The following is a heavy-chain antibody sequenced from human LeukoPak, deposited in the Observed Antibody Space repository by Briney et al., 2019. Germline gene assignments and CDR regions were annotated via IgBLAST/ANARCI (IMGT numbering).Heavy chain of an antibody. V-gene: IGHV1-2*02. J-gene: IGHJ6*02. CDR1: GYTFTAYY. CDR2: INPQRGGT. D-gene: IGHD3-9*01. Sequence: ASVKVSCKASGYTFTAYYMQWVRQAPGQGLEWMGWINPQRGGTHYAQKFQGRVNMTRDTSISTAYMELSRLRSDDTAVYYCARGVSRHYDILTGYYQYYYYGMDVWGQGTTVTVSS. CDR3: ARGVSRHYDILTGYYQYYYYGMDV.